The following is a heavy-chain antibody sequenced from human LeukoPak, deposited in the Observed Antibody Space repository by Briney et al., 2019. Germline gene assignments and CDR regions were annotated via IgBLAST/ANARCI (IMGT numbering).Heavy chain of an antibody. CDR1: GFTFSSYG. CDR3: ARENRRITMVRGVAIASGDLDY. D-gene: IGHD3-10*01. V-gene: IGHV3-30*03. CDR2: ISYDGSNK. Sequence: GGSLRLSCAASGFTFSSYGMHWVRQAPGKGLEWVAVISYDGSNKYYADSVKGRFTISRDNSKNTLYLQMNSLRAEDTAVYYCARENRRITMVRGVAIASGDLDYWGQGTLVTVSS. J-gene: IGHJ4*02.